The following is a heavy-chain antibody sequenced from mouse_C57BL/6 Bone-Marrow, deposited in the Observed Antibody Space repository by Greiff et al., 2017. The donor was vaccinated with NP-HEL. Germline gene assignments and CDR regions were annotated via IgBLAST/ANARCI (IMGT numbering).Heavy chain of an antibody. D-gene: IGHD1-1*01. V-gene: IGHV1-69*01. Sequence: VQLQQSGAELVMPGASVKLSCKASGYTFTGYWMHWVKQRPGQGLEWIGEIDPSDSYTNYNQKFKGKATLTVDQSSSTAYMQLSSLTSEDSAVYYCARTYWSIDDWGKGTSVTVSS. J-gene: IGHJ4*01. CDR1: GYTFTGYW. CDR3: ARTYWSIDD. CDR2: IDPSDSYT.